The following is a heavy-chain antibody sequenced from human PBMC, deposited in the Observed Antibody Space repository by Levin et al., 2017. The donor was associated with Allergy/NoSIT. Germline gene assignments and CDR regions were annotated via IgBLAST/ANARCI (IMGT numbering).Heavy chain of an antibody. D-gene: IGHD2-2*01. V-gene: IGHV5-51*01. CDR3: ARAKGGDIVVVPAANSYDDGMDG. Sequence: GESLKISCKGSGYSFTSYWIGWVRQMPGKGLEWMGIIYPGDSDTRYSPSFQGQVTISADKSISTAYLQWSSLKASDTAMYYCARAKGGDIVVVPAANSYDDGMDGWGQGTTVTVSS. CDR2: IYPGDSDT. J-gene: IGHJ6*02. CDR1: GYSFTSYW.